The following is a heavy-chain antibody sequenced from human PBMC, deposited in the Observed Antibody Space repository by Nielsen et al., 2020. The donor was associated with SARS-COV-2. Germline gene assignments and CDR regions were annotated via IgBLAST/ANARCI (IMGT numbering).Heavy chain of an antibody. CDR2: ISGSGGST. CDR1: GFTFSSYA. CDR3: AKDCGGDCHPSGYYFDY. D-gene: IGHD2-21*02. V-gene: IGHV3-23*01. J-gene: IGHJ4*02. Sequence: GGSLRLSCAASGFTFSSYAMSWVRQAPGKGLEWVSAISGSGGSTCYADSVKGRFTISRDNSKNTLYLQMNSLRAEDTAVYYCAKDCGGDCHPSGYYFDYWGQGTLVTVSS.